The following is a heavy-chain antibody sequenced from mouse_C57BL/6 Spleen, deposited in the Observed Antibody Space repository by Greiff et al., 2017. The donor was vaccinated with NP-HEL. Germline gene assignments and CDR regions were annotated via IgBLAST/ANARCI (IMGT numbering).Heavy chain of an antibody. CDR3: AQTGTDAMDY. J-gene: IGHJ4*01. Sequence: VQLQQSGAELARPGASVKLSCKASGYTFTSYGISWVKQRTGQGLEWIGEIYPRSGNTYYNEKFKGKATLTADKSSSTAYMELRSLTSEDSAVYFCAQTGTDAMDYWGQGTSVTVSS. D-gene: IGHD4-1*01. V-gene: IGHV1-81*01. CDR1: GYTFTSYG. CDR2: IYPRSGNT.